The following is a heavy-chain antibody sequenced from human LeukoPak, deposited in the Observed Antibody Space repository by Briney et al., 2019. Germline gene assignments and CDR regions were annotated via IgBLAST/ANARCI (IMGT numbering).Heavy chain of an antibody. CDR1: GFTVSSNY. CDR2: IYSGGST. Sequence: GGSLRLSCAASGFTVSSNYMSWVRQAPGKGLEWVSVIYSGGSTYYADSVKGRFTISRDNSKNTLYLQMNSLRAEDTAVYYCARDVATCSITEINWSFDLWGRGTLVTVSS. CDR3: ARDVATCSITEINWSFDL. D-gene: IGHD2-2*01. J-gene: IGHJ2*01. V-gene: IGHV3-66*01.